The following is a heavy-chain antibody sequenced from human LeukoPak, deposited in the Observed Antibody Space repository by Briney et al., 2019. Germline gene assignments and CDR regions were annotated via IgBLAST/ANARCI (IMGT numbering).Heavy chain of an antibody. D-gene: IGHD3-22*01. J-gene: IGHJ2*01. Sequence: GRSLRLSCAASGLTFSSYGMHWVRQAPGKGLEWVAVLWFDGSNTYYADSVKGRFTISRDNSKNTLYLQMNSLRAEDTAVYYCAKDPYYYDSSDYLRDVRGYFDLWGRGTLVTVSS. CDR1: GLTFSSYG. V-gene: IGHV3-33*06. CDR3: AKDPYYYDSSDYLRDVRGYFDL. CDR2: LWFDGSNT.